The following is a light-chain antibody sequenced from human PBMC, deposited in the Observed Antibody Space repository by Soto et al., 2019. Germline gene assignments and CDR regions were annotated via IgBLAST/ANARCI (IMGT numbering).Light chain of an antibody. V-gene: IGLV2-11*01. CDR3: CSYAGTYTVV. J-gene: IGLJ2*01. CDR1: SSDVGDYNY. CDR2: EVS. Sequence: QSALTQPRSVSGSPGQSVTISCTGTSSDVGDYNYVSWYQQHPGKAPKFIIYEVSKRPSGVPDRFSGSKSGNTASLTISGLQAKDEADYYCCSYAGTYTVVFGGGTQLTVL.